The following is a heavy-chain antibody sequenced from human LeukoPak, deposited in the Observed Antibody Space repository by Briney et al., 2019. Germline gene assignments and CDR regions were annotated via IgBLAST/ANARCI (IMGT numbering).Heavy chain of an antibody. Sequence: SVKVSCKASGGTFSSYAISWVRQAPGQGLEWMGGIIPIFGTANYAQKFQGRVTITADESTRTAYMELSSLRSEDTAVYYCVRVSLAAAGTPFDYWGQGTLVTVSS. J-gene: IGHJ4*02. CDR2: IIPIFGTA. CDR1: GGTFSSYA. D-gene: IGHD6-13*01. V-gene: IGHV1-69*01. CDR3: VRVSLAAAGTPFDY.